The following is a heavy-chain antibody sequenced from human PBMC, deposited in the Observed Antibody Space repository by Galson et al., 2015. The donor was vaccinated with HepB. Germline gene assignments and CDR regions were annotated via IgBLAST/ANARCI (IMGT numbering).Heavy chain of an antibody. Sequence: QSGAEVKKPGESLKISCKGSGYSFTSYWIGWVRQMPGKGLEWMGIIYPGDSDTRYSPSFQGQVTISADKSISTAYLQWSSLKASDTAMYYCARNSATVTTEGYYYYYMDVWGKGTTVTVSS. D-gene: IGHD4-11*01. CDR1: GYSFTSYW. V-gene: IGHV5-51*03. J-gene: IGHJ6*03. CDR2: IYPGDSDT. CDR3: ARNSATVTTEGYYYYYMDV.